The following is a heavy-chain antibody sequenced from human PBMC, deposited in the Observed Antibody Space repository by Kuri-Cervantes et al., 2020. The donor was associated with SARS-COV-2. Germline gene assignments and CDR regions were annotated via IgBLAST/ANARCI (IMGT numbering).Heavy chain of an antibody. Sequence: SQTLSLTCAVSGYSISSGYYWGWIRQPPGKGLGWIGSIYHSGSTYYNPSLKSRVTISVDTSKNQFSLKLSSVTAADSAVYYCARSGYYSRGVTYYYMDVWDKGTTVTVSS. CDR1: GYSISSGYY. V-gene: IGHV4-38-2*01. CDR2: IYHSGST. CDR3: ARSGYYSRGVTYYYMDV. D-gene: IGHD3-22*01. J-gene: IGHJ6*03.